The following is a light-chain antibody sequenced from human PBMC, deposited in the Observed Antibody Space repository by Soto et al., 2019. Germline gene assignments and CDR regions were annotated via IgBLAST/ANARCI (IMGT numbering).Light chain of an antibody. V-gene: IGKV1D-16*01. CDR1: QDVSSW. J-gene: IGKJ2*01. CDR3: QQYNTYPHT. CDR2: AAS. Sequence: DIQMTQSPSSLSASVGDRVTITCRASQDVSSWLAWYQQKPDKSPTSLIYAASSLQSGVPSRFSGSGSGTEFTLTISSLQPEDFATYYCQQYNTYPHTFGQGTKLEIK.